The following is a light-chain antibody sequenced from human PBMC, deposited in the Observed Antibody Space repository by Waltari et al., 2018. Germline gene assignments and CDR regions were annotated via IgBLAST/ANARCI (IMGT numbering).Light chain of an antibody. J-gene: IGLJ2*01. CDR2: ENN. V-gene: IGLV1-51*02. Sequence: QSVLTQPPSVSAAPGQKVTIPCSGSSSNIGNNYVSWYQPLPGTAPKLLIYENNKRPSGIPDRFSGSKSGTSATLGITGLQTEDEADYYCGTWDSSLSGVVFGGGTKLTVL. CDR3: GTWDSSLSGVV. CDR1: SSNIGNNY.